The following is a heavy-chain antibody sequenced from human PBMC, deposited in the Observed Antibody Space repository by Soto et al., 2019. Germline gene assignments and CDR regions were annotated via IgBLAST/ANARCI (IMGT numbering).Heavy chain of an antibody. Sequence: PGGSLRLSCAASGFTFKYCAMNWVRQAPGKGLEWVGRIKSKTDGGTTDYAAPVKGRFTISRDDSKNTLYLQMNSLKTEDTAVYYCTTEDPRYSGSYYADYWGQGTLVTISS. J-gene: IGHJ4*02. V-gene: IGHV3-15*01. D-gene: IGHD1-26*01. CDR2: IKSKTDGGTT. CDR3: TTEDPRYSGSYYADY. CDR1: GFTFKYCA.